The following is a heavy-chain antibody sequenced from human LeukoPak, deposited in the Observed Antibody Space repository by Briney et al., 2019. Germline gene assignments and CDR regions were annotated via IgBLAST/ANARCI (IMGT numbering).Heavy chain of an antibody. V-gene: IGHV3-7*01. D-gene: IGHD3-16*01. J-gene: IGHJ3*01. Sequence: GGSLRLSCAASGSTFRNYWMSWVRQAPGKGPEWVANIKYDGSERNYVDSVKGRFTISRDNAKISLYLQLNSLRAQDTAVYYCGRIREGGGVDVWGLGTMVIVSS. CDR2: IKYDGSER. CDR1: GSTFRNYW. CDR3: GRIREGGGVDV.